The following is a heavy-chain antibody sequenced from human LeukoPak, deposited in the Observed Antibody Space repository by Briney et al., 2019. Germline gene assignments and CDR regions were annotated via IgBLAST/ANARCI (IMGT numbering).Heavy chain of an antibody. CDR2: IYHSGST. D-gene: IGHD1-26*01. CDR3: ARDRGVGTMDV. CDR1: GYSISSGYY. Sequence: SETLSLTCTVSGYSISSGYYWGWIRQPPGKGLEWIGSIYHSGSTYYNPSLKSRVTISVDTSKNQFSLKLSSVTAADTAVYYCARDRGVGTMDVWGKGTTVTVSS. V-gene: IGHV4-38-2*02. J-gene: IGHJ6*04.